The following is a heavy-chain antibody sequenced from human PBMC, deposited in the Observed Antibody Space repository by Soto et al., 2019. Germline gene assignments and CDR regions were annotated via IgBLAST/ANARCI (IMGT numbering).Heavy chain of an antibody. J-gene: IGHJ4*02. CDR1: GGTCISYW. CDR3: AREGSLYVDSVSNCVDY. D-gene: IGHD4-17*01. CDR2: IKQDGSEK. Sequence: VGSLRLSCAASGGTCISYWMSWVRQAPGKGLEWVANIKQDGSEKYYVDSVKGRFTISRDNAKNSLYLQMNSLRAEDTAVYYCAREGSLYVDSVSNCVDYWGQGTQVTVSS. V-gene: IGHV3-7*01.